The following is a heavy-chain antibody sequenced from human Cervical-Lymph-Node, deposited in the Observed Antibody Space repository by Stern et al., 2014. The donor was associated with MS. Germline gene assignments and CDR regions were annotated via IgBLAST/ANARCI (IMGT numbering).Heavy chain of an antibody. CDR3: AREKSDCSGGSCFSSLDY. Sequence: VQLVESGAAVKKPGSSVKVSCKSSGDTFSTHAISWVRQAPGQGLERMGRIIPLLDTTDYAKKFPGRLTVEEDESTNTAYMELSSLTPDDTAVYYCAREKSDCSGGSCFSSLDYWGQGTLVTVSS. J-gene: IGHJ4*02. CDR2: IIPLLDTT. D-gene: IGHD2-15*01. V-gene: IGHV1-69*11. CDR1: GDTFSTHA.